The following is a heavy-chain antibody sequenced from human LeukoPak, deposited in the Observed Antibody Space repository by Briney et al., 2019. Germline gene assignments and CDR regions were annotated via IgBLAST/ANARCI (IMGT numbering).Heavy chain of an antibody. Sequence: GGSLRLSCAASGFTFSAFYMSWIRQAPGKGLEWLSSISLSGSTINYAASVKGRVTVSRDNAKTSLFLQMNSLRADDTAVYYCAREASWSSTTCYFDYWGQGTLVTVSS. CDR1: GFTFSAFY. D-gene: IGHD2-2*01. V-gene: IGHV3-11*01. CDR3: AREASWSSTTCYFDY. J-gene: IGHJ4*02. CDR2: ISLSGSTI.